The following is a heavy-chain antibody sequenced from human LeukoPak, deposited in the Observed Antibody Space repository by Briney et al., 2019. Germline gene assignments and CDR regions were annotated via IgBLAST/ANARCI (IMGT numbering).Heavy chain of an antibody. J-gene: IGHJ6*03. CDR2: IIPIFGTA. V-gene: IGHV1-69*06. CDR3: ARHDYGYYYYYMDV. CDR1: GGTFSSYA. D-gene: IGHD4-17*01. Sequence: GSSVKVSCKASGGTFSSYAISWVRQAPGQGLEWMGGIIPIFGTANYAQKFQGRVTITADKSTSTAYMELSSLRSEDTAVYYCARHDYGYYYYYMDVWGKGTTVTVSS.